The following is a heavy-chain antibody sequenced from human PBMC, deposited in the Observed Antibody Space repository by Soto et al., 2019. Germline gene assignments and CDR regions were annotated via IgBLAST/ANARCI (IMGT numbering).Heavy chain of an antibody. CDR2: IWYDGSNK. Sequence: QVQLVESGGGVVQPGRSLRLSCAASGFTFSSYGMHWVRQAPGKGLEGVAVIWYDGSNKYYADSVKGRFTISRDNSKNTLYLQMNSLRAEDTAVYYCARDQSIVVVPAAGYYYYMDVWGKGTTVTVSS. CDR3: ARDQSIVVVPAAGYYYYMDV. V-gene: IGHV3-33*01. CDR1: GFTFSSYG. J-gene: IGHJ6*03. D-gene: IGHD2-2*01.